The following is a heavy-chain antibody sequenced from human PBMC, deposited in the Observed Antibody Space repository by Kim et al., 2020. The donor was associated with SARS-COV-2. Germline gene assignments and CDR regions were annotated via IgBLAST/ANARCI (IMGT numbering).Heavy chain of an antibody. J-gene: IGHJ4*02. CDR2: GHT. D-gene: IGHD6-13*01. V-gene: IGHV1-3*01. CDR3: ARGIAVAATIDH. Sequence: GHTKYSEKFQGRLTITRDTSATTAYMELSSLRSEDTAVYYCARGIAVAATIDHWGQGTLVTVSS.